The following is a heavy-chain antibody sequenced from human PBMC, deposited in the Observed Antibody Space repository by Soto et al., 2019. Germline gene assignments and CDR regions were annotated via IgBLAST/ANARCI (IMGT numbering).Heavy chain of an antibody. CDR2: MNPNSGNI. D-gene: IGHD4-17*01. CDR1: GYTFTTYD. CDR3: ARGTPDYGGNSGYYYYGMDV. V-gene: IGHV1-8*01. Sequence: QVQLVQSGAEVKKPGASVKVSCKASGYTFTTYDINWVRQATGQGLEWMGWMNPNSGNIGYAQKFQGRVTMTRNTSISTAYMELSSLRSEDTAVYYCARGTPDYGGNSGYYYYGMDVWGQGTTVTVSS. J-gene: IGHJ6*02.